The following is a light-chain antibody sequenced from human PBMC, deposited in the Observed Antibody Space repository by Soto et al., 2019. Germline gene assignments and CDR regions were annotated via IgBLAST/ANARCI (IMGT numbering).Light chain of an antibody. V-gene: IGLV2-18*01. CDR1: SSDVGSYNR. Sequence: QSALTQPPSVSGSPGQSVTISCTGNSSDVGSYNRVSWYQQPPGTAPKLMIYEVSNRPSGVPDRFSGSKSGNTASLTISGLQAEDEADYYCSLYTSSSTWVFGGGTQLTVL. J-gene: IGLJ3*02. CDR2: EVS. CDR3: SLYTSSSTWV.